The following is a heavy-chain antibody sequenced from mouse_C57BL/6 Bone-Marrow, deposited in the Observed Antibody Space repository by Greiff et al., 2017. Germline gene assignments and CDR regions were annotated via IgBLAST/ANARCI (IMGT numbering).Heavy chain of an antibody. CDR2: IYPSYSET. CDR1: GYTFSSSW. D-gene: IGHD3-3*01. V-gene: IGHV1-61*01. Sequence: QVQLQQPGAELVRPGSSVTLSCKASGYTFSSSWKDSVKQSPGQGIEWIGNIYPSYSETHYNQKFKDKATLTVDKSSSTDYMQLSSLTSEDSAVFYFAREGPLGRTFAYWDKGTRVTVTA. CDR3: AREGPLGRTFAY. J-gene: IGHJ3*01.